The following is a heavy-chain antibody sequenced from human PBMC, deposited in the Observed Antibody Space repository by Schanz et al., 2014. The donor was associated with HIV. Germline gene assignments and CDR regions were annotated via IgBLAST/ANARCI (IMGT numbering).Heavy chain of an antibody. D-gene: IGHD1-26*01. CDR3: VRDRVGASARYVAFDI. Sequence: EVQLLESGGGVVQPGGSLSLSCAASGFTFSSYWMHWVRQAPGKGLEWVAVIDHTGNTYYADSVKGRFTIFTDISDNTVHAQITSLRADDTAVYYCVRDRVGASARYVAFDIWGHGTMVTVSS. J-gene: IGHJ3*02. CDR2: IDHTGNT. CDR1: GFTFSSYW. V-gene: IGHV3-66*01.